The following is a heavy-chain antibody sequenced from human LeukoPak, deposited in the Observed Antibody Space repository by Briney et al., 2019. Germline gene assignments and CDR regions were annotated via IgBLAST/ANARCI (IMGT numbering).Heavy chain of an antibody. CDR1: GFTFSSYW. D-gene: IGHD6-6*01. J-gene: IGHJ6*03. CDR3: AKDGAGSSLYMDV. V-gene: IGHV3-74*01. CDR2: INSDGSST. Sequence: PGGSLRLSCAASGFTFSSYWMHWVRQAPGKGLVWVSRINSDGSSTSYADSVKGRSTISRDNAKNTLYLQMNSLRAEDTAVYYCAKDGAGSSLYMDVWGKGTTVTVSS.